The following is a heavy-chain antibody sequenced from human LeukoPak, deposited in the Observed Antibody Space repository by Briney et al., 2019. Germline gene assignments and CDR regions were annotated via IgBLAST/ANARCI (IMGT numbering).Heavy chain of an antibody. CDR3: ARQPRGTVVFDY. J-gene: IGHJ4*02. CDR2: IDPSDSYI. Sequence: GESLKISCKGSGYSYTNYWISWVRQMPGKGLEWMGRIDPSDSYINHSPSFQGHVSISADKSVSTAYLQWSSLKASDSAMYYCARQPRGTVVFDYGGQGTLVTVSS. CDR1: GYSYTNYW. V-gene: IGHV5-10-1*01. D-gene: IGHD4-23*01.